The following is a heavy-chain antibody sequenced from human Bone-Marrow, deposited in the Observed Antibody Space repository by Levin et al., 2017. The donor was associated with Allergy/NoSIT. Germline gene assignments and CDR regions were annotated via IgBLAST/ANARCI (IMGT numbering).Heavy chain of an antibody. D-gene: IGHD3-10*01. CDR3: IHTHHFGSGTDLAVET. V-gene: IGHV2-5*04. Sequence: SGPTLVKPTQTLTLTCHFSGFSLNTRGVGVGWILQLSGTFLFGFSLLSFSSDRRYSPSLKNRLGITKDTSENQVVLTVTDMDPVDTGTYYCIHTHHFGSGTDLAVETWGQGILVTVSS. J-gene: IGHJ4*02. CDR2: LSFSSDR. CDR1: GFSLNTRGVG.